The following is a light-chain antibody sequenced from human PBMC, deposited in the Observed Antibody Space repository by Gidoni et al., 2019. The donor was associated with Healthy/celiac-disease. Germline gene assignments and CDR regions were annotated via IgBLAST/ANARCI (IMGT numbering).Light chain of an antibody. Sequence: QSVLTQPPSVSEAPRQRVTISCSGSSSNIGNNAVNWYKQLPGKAPKLLIYYDDLLPSGVSDRFSGSKSGTSASLAISGLQSEDEADYYCAAWDDRLNCVVFGGGTKLTVL. J-gene: IGLJ2*01. CDR2: YDD. CDR3: AAWDDRLNCVV. CDR1: SSNIGNNA. V-gene: IGLV1-36*01.